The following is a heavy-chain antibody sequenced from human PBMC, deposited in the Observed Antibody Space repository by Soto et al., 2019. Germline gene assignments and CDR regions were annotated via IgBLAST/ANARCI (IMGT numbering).Heavy chain of an antibody. V-gene: IGHV3-30*18. CDR3: AKDYLSPVVPAAIDY. D-gene: IGHD2-2*01. Sequence: QVQLVESGGGVVQPGRSLRLSCAASGFTFSSYGMHWVRQAPGKGLEWVAVISYDGSNKYYADSVKGRFTISRDNSKNTLYLQMNSLRAEDTAVYYCAKDYLSPVVPAAIDYWGQGTLVTVSS. CDR1: GFTFSSYG. J-gene: IGHJ4*02. CDR2: ISYDGSNK.